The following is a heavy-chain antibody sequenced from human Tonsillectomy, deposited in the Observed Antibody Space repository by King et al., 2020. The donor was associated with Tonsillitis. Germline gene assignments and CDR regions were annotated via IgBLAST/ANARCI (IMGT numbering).Heavy chain of an antibody. V-gene: IGHV2-5*01. CDR3: AQGLHYDILTGYSGDAFDI. D-gene: IGHD3-9*01. Sequence: TLKESGPTLVKPTQTLTLTCTFSGFSLSTSGVGVGWIRQPPGKALEWLALIYWNDDKRYSPSLKSRLTITKDTSKNQVVLTMTNMDPVDTDTYYCAQGLHYDILTGYSGDAFDIWGQGTMVTGS. CDR2: IYWNDDK. CDR1: GFSLSTSGVG. J-gene: IGHJ3*02.